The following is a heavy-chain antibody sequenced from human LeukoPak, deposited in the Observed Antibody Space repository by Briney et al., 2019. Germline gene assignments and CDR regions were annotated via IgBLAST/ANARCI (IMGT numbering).Heavy chain of an antibody. J-gene: IGHJ4*02. CDR2: MYLSGTT. D-gene: IGHD3-22*01. CDR3: AGLVGRYSSGLYYYYFDY. V-gene: IGHV4-4*02. Sequence: PSETLSLTCTVSGDSINSLDLWSWVRQPPGKGLEWIGEMYLSGTTHSNPSVKSRVTVSIDKSKNQFFLNLSSVTAANTAVYYCAGLVGRYSSGLYYYYFDYWGQGTLVTVSS. CDR1: GDSINSLDL.